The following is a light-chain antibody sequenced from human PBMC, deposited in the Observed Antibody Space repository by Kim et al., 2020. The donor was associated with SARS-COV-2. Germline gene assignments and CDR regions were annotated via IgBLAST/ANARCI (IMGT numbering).Light chain of an antibody. J-gene: IGKJ1*01. CDR2: GAS. CDR3: QHYGSSQWT. V-gene: IGKV3-20*01. Sequence: SPGERAALSCRASQGVTSDSLLWDQQKPGQAPRLLIHGASTRATGVPDRFSGSGSGTDFTLTISRLEPEDFAVYYCQHYGSSQWTFGQGTKVDIK. CDR1: QGVTSDS.